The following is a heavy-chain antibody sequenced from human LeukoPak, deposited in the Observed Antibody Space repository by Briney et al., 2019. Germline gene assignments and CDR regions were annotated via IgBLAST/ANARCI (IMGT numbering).Heavy chain of an antibody. J-gene: IGHJ4*02. CDR1: GGSISSSSYY. CDR2: IHNSGST. Sequence: SETLSLTCTVSGGSISSSSYYWGWIRQPPGKGLEWIGRIHNSGSTNYNPSLNSRVTISVDTSKNQVSLKLTSVTAADTAVYYCARNGYGSGSSWWGQGTLVTVSS. CDR3: ARNGYGSGSSW. D-gene: IGHD3-10*01. V-gene: IGHV4-39*07.